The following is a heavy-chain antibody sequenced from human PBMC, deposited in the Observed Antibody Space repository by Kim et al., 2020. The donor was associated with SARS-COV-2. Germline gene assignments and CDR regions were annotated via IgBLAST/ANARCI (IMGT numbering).Heavy chain of an antibody. CDR3: AKGGYQLPLLDAFDI. D-gene: IGHD2-2*01. Sequence: GGSLRLSCAASGFTFSSYGMHWVRQAPGKGLEWVAVISYDGSNKYYADSVKGRFTISRDNSKNTLYLQMNSLRAEDMAVYYCAKGGYQLPLLDAFDIWG. V-gene: IGHV3-30*18. J-gene: IGHJ3*02. CDR2: ISYDGSNK. CDR1: GFTFSSYG.